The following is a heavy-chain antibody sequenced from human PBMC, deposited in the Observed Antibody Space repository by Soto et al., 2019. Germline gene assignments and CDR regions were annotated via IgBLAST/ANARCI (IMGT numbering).Heavy chain of an antibody. Sequence: VQLLESGGGLVQPGGSLRLSCAASGLTFSHFAMSWVRQAPGKGLEWVAVISSDGSKKYYADSVKGRFTISRDNSKNTLYLQMNSLRGEDTAVYYCAKDGDSNGWSGPDYWGQGTLVTVSS. V-gene: IGHV3-30*18. CDR1: GLTFSHFA. CDR2: ISSDGSKK. J-gene: IGHJ4*02. D-gene: IGHD6-19*01. CDR3: AKDGDSNGWSGPDY.